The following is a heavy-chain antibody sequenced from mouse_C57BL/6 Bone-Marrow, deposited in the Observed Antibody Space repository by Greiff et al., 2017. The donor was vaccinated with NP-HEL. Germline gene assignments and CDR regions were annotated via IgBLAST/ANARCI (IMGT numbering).Heavy chain of an antibody. CDR3: ARGRTYYGNFYAMDY. CDR1: GFSLTSYA. CDR2: IWTGGGT. Sequence: VQLVESGPGLVAPSQSLSITCTVSGFSLTSYAISWVRQPPGKGLEWLGVIWTGGGTNYNSALKSRLSISKDNSKSQVFLKMNSLQTDDTARYYCARGRTYYGNFYAMDYWGQGTSVTVSS. J-gene: IGHJ4*01. D-gene: IGHD2-10*01. V-gene: IGHV2-9-1*01.